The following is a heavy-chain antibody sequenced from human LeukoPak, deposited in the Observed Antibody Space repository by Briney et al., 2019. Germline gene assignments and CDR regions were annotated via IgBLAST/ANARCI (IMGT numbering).Heavy chain of an antibody. Sequence: SEPLSLTCTVSGGPINYCYWSWIRQPAGEGLEWFGRLYTRGSTNYNPSLKSRVTMSVDTSKNQFSLKLSSVTAADTAVYYCARGRYCSADICSGGDAFDIWGQGTMVSVSS. D-gene: IGHD2-15*01. CDR1: GGPINYCY. CDR2: LYTRGST. CDR3: ARGRYCSADICSGGDAFDI. J-gene: IGHJ3*02. V-gene: IGHV4-4*07.